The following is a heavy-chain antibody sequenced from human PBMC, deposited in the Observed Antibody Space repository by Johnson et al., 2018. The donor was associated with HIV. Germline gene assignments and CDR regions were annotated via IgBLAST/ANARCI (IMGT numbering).Heavy chain of an antibody. CDR3: ARVGIEYNSPLGVGYAFDV. J-gene: IGHJ3*01. CDR2: ISYDGSKI. CDR1: GFPFSNFA. V-gene: IGHV3-30*04. Sequence: QVQLVESGGGVVQPGRTLRLSCGASGFPFSNFAMHWVRQAPGMGLEWVAIISYDGSKIFYADSVKGRFTISRDNSKNTLFLQMNSLRAEDTALYYSARVGIEYNSPLGVGYAFDVWGQGTMVTVSS. D-gene: IGHD6-6*01.